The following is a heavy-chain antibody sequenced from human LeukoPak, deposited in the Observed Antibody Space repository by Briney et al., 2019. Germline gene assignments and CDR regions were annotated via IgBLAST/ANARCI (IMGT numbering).Heavy chain of an antibody. CDR2: IRYDESKE. D-gene: IGHD6-13*01. CDR3: ARDAPFYSWYGY. J-gene: IGHJ4*02. CDR1: GFTFSRYG. Sequence: LSGGSLRLSCAASGFTFSRYGMHWLRQAPGKGLEWVAFIRYDESKEYYAESVKGRFTISRDNSKNTVFMQLNSLRPEDTAVYYCARDAPFYSWYGYWGQGTLVTVSS. V-gene: IGHV3-30*02.